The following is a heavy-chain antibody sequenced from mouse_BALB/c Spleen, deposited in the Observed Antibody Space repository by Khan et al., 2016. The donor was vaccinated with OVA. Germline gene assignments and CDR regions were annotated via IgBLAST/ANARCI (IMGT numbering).Heavy chain of an antibody. CDR3: ASHLTGTFAY. CDR1: GFTFSAYG. CDR2: INRAGYYT. D-gene: IGHD4-1*01. Sequence: EVELVESGGDLVRPGGSLKLSCAASGFTFSAYGMSWVRQSPDKRLEWVATINRAGYYTYYPHSLKGRFTISRDTAKNPLYLQMRSLKSEDTAMYYCASHLTGTFAYWGQGTLVTVSA. J-gene: IGHJ3*01. V-gene: IGHV5-6*01.